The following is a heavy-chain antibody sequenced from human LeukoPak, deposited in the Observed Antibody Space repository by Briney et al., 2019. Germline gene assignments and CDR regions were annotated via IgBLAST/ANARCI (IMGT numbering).Heavy chain of an antibody. CDR2: IYNSGNT. J-gene: IGHJ4*02. V-gene: IGHV4-59*01. CDR1: GGSFSRYY. Sequence: KPSETLSLTCTVSGGSFSRYYWNWIRQPPGQGLEWIVYIYNSGNTKYNPSLESRVTISVDTSKNQFSLRLNSVTAADTAVYYCARGGASSLPFHYWGQGTLVTVSS. CDR3: ARGGASSLPFHY. D-gene: IGHD6-13*01.